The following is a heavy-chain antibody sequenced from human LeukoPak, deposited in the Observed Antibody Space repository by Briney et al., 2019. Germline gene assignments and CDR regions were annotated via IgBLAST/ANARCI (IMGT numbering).Heavy chain of an antibody. CDR2: ISNSGDST. D-gene: IGHD2-15*01. V-gene: IGHV3-23*01. Sequence: PGGSLRLSCAASGFTFSSYAMSWVRRAPGKGLEWVSDISNSGDSTYYADSVKGRFTISRDNSKNTLYLQMNNLRAEDTAVFYCAKRASLVSATPWFDPWGQGTLVTVSS. CDR1: GFTFSSYA. CDR3: AKRASLVSATPWFDP. J-gene: IGHJ5*02.